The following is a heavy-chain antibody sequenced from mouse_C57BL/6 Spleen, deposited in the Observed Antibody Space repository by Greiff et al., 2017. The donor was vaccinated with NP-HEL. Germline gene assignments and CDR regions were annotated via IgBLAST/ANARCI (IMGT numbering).Heavy chain of an antibody. V-gene: IGHV1-80*01. D-gene: IGHD1-1*01. CDR1: GYAFSSYW. J-gene: IGHJ4*01. CDR3: ARGYYGSYAMDY. CDR2: IYPGDGDT. Sequence: QVQLKESGAELVKPGASVKISCKASGYAFSSYWMNWVKQRPGKGLEWIGQIYPGDGDTNYNGKFKGKATLTADKSSSTAYMQLSSLTSEDSAVYVCARGYYGSYAMDYWGQGTSVTVSS.